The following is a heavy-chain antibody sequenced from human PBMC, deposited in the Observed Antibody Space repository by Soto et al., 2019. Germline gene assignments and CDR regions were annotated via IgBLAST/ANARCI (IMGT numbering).Heavy chain of an antibody. V-gene: IGHV4-34*01. CDR2: INHSGSA. CDR3: ARGLITGSHYSGGWYYFDS. Sequence: SETLSLTCTVAGGSISSYSWSWIRQPPGKGLEWIGQINHSGSANYNPSLKSRVTISVHTSNSQFSLELSSVTAADTAVYYCARGLITGSHYSGGWYYFDSWGQGTQVTVSS. D-gene: IGHD1-26*01. CDR1: GGSISSYS. J-gene: IGHJ4*02.